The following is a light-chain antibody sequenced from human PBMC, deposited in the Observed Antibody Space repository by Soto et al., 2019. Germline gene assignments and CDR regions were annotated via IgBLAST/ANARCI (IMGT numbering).Light chain of an antibody. J-gene: IGLJ1*01. V-gene: IGLV1-40*01. Sequence: QSVLTQPPSVSGAPGQRVTISCTGSSSNIGAGYDVHWYQQLPGTAPKLLIYGNNNRPSGVPDRFSGSKSGTSASLAITGLHAEDEADYYCQSYDSSLISYVFGTGTKLTVL. CDR3: QSYDSSLISYV. CDR1: SSNIGAGYD. CDR2: GNN.